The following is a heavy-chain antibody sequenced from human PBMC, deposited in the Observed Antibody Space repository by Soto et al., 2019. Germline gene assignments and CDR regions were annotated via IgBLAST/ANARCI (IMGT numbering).Heavy chain of an antibody. CDR2: ISGSGGST. J-gene: IGHJ4*02. D-gene: IGHD3-3*01. Sequence: GGSLRLSCAASGFTFSSYAMSWVRQAPGKGLEWVSAISGSGGSTYYADSVKGRFTISRDNSKNTLYLQMNSMRAEDKAVNYCAKGSQGNYDFWSGYSLEGGSYYFDYWGQGTLVTVSS. CDR3: AKGSQGNYDFWSGYSLEGGSYYFDY. CDR1: GFTFSSYA. V-gene: IGHV3-23*01.